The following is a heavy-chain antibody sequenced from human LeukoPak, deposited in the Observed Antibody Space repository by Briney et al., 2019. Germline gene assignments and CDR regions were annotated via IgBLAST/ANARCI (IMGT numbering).Heavy chain of an antibody. CDR3: ARESDSYGFWSGYYGSYFYMDV. V-gene: IGHV1-46*01. CDR2: INPSGGST. CDR1: GYTLTNRF. J-gene: IGHJ6*03. Sequence: GASVEVSCKASGYTLTNRFMHWVRQAPGQGLEWMGLINPSGGSTRYAQKFQGRVTVTRDMSTSTVYMELSSLRSEDTAVYYRARESDSYGFWSGYYGSYFYMDVWGKGTTVTVSS. D-gene: IGHD3-3*01.